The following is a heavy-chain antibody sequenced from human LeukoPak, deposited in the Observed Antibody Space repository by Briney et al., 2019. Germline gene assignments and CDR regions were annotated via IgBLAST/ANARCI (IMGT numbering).Heavy chain of an antibody. Sequence: ASVKVSCKASGDTFTGYYMPWVRQAPGQGLEWMGWINPNSGVTNYAQKFQGRVTITRDTSISTAYMELSRLRSDDTAVYYCARVPGRSYYDFWSGLNYYYYMDVWGKGTTVTVSS. D-gene: IGHD3-3*01. J-gene: IGHJ6*03. V-gene: IGHV1-2*02. CDR2: INPNSGVT. CDR1: GDTFTGYY. CDR3: ARVPGRSYYDFWSGLNYYYYMDV.